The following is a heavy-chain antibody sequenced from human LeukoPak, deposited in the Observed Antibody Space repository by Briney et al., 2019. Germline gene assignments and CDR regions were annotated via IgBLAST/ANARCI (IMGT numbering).Heavy chain of an antibody. CDR3: AKTTTGYSSGRYPGWPVDY. D-gene: IGHD6-19*01. J-gene: IGHJ4*02. Sequence: GRSLRLSCAASGFTFHNYPMHWVRQAPGKGLEWVAVIAFDGGNIYYADSVKGRFTISRDNSKNTLYLQLHSLRAEDTAVYYCAKTTTGYSSGRYPGWPVDYWGQGALVTVSS. V-gene: IGHV3-30*04. CDR2: IAFDGGNI. CDR1: GFTFHNYP.